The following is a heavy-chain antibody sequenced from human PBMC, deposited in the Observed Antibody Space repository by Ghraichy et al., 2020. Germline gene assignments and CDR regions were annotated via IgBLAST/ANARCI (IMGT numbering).Heavy chain of an antibody. CDR2: IYFRGNT. J-gene: IGHJ4*02. CDR1: SDSFSTTDVY. CDR3: VRSRGNDYFGSGSYFPTFDS. Sequence: SETLSLTCSVPSDSFSTTDVYWGWIRQAPGKGLEWMASIYFRGNTYNNPSLRGRATVFVDTSKNWDTSKTHFSLRLTSVTAADTAVYYCVRSRGNDYFGSGSYFPTFDSWGQGILVTVSS. D-gene: IGHD3-10*01. V-gene: IGHV4-39*02.